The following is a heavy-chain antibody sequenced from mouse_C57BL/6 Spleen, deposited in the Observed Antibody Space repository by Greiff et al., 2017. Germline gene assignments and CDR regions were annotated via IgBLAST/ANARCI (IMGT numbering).Heavy chain of an antibody. V-gene: IGHV6-3*01. D-gene: IGHD4-1*02. J-gene: IGHJ2*01. CDR1: GFTFSNYW. CDR3: PQLGLYYFDY. CDR2: IRLKSDNYAT. Sequence: EVKLVESGGGLVQPGGSMKLSCVASGFTFSNYWMNWVRQSPEKGLEWVAQIRLKSDNYATHYAESVKGRFTISRDDSKSSGYLQMNNLRAEDTGIYYCPQLGLYYFDYWGQGTTLTVSS.